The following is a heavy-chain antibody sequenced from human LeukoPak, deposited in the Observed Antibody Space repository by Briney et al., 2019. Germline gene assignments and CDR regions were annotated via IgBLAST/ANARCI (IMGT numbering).Heavy chain of an antibody. J-gene: IGHJ4*02. CDR1: GFTFSSYA. V-gene: IGHV3-23*01. CDR3: AKDTGEYYYDSSGYYGY. D-gene: IGHD3-22*01. Sequence: GGSLRLSCAASGFTFSSYAMSWVRQAPGKGLEWVSAISGSGGSTYYADSVKGRFTISRDNSKNTLNLQMNSLRAEDTAVYYCAKDTGEYYYDSSGYYGYWGQGTLVTVSS. CDR2: ISGSGGST.